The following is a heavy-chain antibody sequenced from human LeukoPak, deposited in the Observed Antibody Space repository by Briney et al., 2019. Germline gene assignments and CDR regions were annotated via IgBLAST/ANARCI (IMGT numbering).Heavy chain of an antibody. CDR2: IWYDGSTN. V-gene: IGHV3-33*01. CDR3: ARDPAVTTSGVFQH. Sequence: GRSLRLSCAASGFTFTSYGMHWVRHAPGKGLEWVAVIWYDGSTNYYADSVKGRFTISRDNSKNTLYLQMNSLRVEDTAVYYCARDPAVTTSGVFQHWGQGTLVTVSS. J-gene: IGHJ1*01. CDR1: GFTFTSYG. D-gene: IGHD4-17*01.